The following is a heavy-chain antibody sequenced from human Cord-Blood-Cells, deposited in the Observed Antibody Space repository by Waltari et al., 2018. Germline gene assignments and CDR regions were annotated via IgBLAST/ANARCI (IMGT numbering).Heavy chain of an antibody. CDR1: GYTFTSYG. V-gene: IGHV1-18*04. D-gene: IGHD1-26*01. J-gene: IGHJ4*02. Sequence: QVQLVQSGAEVKKPGASVKVSFKGSGYTFTSYGLSWVRQAPGHGLEWMGWISAYKGNTNYAQKLQGRVTMTTDTSTSTAYMELRSLRSDDTAVYYCARVRGSYYGAYYFDYWGQGTLVTVSS. CDR3: ARVRGSYYGAYYFDY. CDR2: ISAYKGNT.